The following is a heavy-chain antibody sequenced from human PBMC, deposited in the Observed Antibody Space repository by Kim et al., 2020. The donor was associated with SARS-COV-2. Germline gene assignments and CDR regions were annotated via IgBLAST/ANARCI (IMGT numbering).Heavy chain of an antibody. J-gene: IGHJ4*02. Sequence: ASVKVSSKASGYTFIGTYTHWVRQAPGQGLEWLGRVNPTSGGTDYAQKFQGRVSMTGDTSISTAYMELSRLTSDDTAMYYCARGGGLAANDYWGQGTLVT. CDR2: VNPTSGGT. D-gene: IGHD3-16*01. CDR3: ARGGGLAANDY. CDR1: GYTFIGTY. V-gene: IGHV1-2*06.